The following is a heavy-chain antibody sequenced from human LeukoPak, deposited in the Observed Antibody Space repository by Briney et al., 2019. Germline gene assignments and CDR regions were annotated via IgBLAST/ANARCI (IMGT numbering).Heavy chain of an antibody. CDR2: ISYDGSNK. CDR3: AKAPMNLDNWFDS. CDR1: GFTFSSYA. J-gene: IGHJ5*01. V-gene: IGHV3-30-3*01. Sequence: GGSLRLSCAASGFTFSSYAMHWVRQAPGKGLEWVAVISYDGSNKYYADSVKGRFTISRDNSKNALYLQMNSLRADDTAIYYCAKAPMNLDNWFDSWGQGTLVTVSS.